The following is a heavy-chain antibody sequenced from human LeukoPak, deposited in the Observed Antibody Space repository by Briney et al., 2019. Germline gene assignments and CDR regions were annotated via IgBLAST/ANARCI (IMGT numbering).Heavy chain of an antibody. J-gene: IGHJ4*02. CDR2: IYYSGST. D-gene: IGHD3-9*01. CDR3: ARAGYDILTGYYKGGFDY. CDR1: GGSISSYY. Sequence: ASETLPLTCTVSGGSISSYYWSWIRQPPGKGLEWIGYIYYSGSTNYNPSLKSRVTISVDTSKNQFSLKLSSVTAADTAVYYCARAGYDILTGYYKGGFDYWGQGTLVTVSS. V-gene: IGHV4-59*01.